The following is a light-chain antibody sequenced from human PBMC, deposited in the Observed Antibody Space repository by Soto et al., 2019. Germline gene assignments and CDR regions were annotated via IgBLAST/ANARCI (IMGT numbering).Light chain of an antibody. V-gene: IGKV2-30*01. J-gene: IGKJ2*01. CDR3: MQGARWPYT. CDR1: ESPVITDGDTL. Sequence: IVLTQSPLSLPVTLGQPASISCRSSESPVITDGDTLLNWFQQRPGQSPRRLIYRVSNRDFGVPDKFSGSGSDTEFTLKISSVEAEDVAIYYCMQGARWPYTFGQGTKLEI. CDR2: RVS.